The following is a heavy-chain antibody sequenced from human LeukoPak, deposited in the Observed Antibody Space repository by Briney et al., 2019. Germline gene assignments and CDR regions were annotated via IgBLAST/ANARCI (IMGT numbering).Heavy chain of an antibody. CDR1: GFTVSSNY. Sequence: GGSLRLSCAASGFTVSSNYMSWVRQAPGKGLEWVSVIYSGGSTYYADSVKGRFTISRHNSKNTLYLQMNSLTAADTAVYYCARGPTSIAARLFDYWGQGTLVAVSS. J-gene: IGHJ4*02. D-gene: IGHD6-6*01. V-gene: IGHV3-53*04. CDR2: IYSGGST. CDR3: ARGPTSIAARLFDY.